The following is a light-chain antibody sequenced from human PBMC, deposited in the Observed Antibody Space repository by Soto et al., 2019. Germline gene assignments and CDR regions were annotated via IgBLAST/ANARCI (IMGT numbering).Light chain of an antibody. V-gene: IGKV3-15*01. Sequence: EIVMTQSPATLSVSPGERATLSCRASQSVRSNLAWYQQKPGQAPRLLIYGASTRATGVPARFSGSGSGTEFTLTISSLQSEDLAVYYCQQYNNWPLLTFGGGTKVEIK. CDR3: QQYNNWPLLT. CDR2: GAS. CDR1: QSVRSN. J-gene: IGKJ4*01.